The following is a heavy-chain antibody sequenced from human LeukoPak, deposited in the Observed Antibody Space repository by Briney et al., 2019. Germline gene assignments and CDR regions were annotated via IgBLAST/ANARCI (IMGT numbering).Heavy chain of an antibody. J-gene: IGHJ5*02. D-gene: IGHD4-17*01. Sequence: SVKVSCKASGGTFSSYAISWVRQAPGQGLEWMGRIIPVFGTANYAQKFQGRVTITTDESTSTAYMELSSRSSEDTAVYYCARDLTTVTNYNWFDPWGQGTLVTVSS. V-gene: IGHV1-69*05. CDR3: ARDLTTVTNYNWFDP. CDR1: GGTFSSYA. CDR2: IIPVFGTA.